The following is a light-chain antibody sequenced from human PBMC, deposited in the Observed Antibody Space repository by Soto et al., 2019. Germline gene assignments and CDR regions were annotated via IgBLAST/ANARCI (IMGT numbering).Light chain of an antibody. CDR3: SSYTHSNTGV. Sequence: QSALTQPASVSGSPGQSITSSCTGTSSDVGDYEYVSWYQQHPGKAPKLMIYEVRNRRSGVSNRFSGSNSGNTASLAISGLQTVDEANYYCSSYTHSNTGVFRGGTKLTVL. J-gene: IGLJ3*02. CDR2: EVR. V-gene: IGLV2-14*01. CDR1: SSDVGDYEY.